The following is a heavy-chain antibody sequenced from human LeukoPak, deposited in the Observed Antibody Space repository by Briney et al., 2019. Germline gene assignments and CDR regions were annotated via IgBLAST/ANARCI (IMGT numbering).Heavy chain of an antibody. J-gene: IGHJ5*02. CDR2: INHSGST. CDR1: GGSFSGYY. V-gene: IGHV4-34*01. CDR3: ARYSSSWPTRYNWFDP. D-gene: IGHD6-13*01. Sequence: SETLSLTCAVYGGSFSGYYWSWIRQPPGKGLEWIGEINHSGSTNYNPSLKSRVTISVDTSKNQFSLKLSSVTAADTAVYYCARYSSSWPTRYNWFDPWGQGNLVTVSS.